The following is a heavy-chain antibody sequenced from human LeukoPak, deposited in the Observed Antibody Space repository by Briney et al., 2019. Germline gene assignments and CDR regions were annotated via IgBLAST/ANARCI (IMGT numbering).Heavy chain of an antibody. V-gene: IGHV3-11*04. D-gene: IGHD5-18*01. Sequence: GGSLRLSSAASAFSFSDHYMHCVRQAPGKGLEWVSYISSSGGIMYHADSVKGRFTISRDNAKNSLYLQMNSLRAYERAVHFPARRSSYEAIRPCGQGTLVTVSS. CDR1: AFSFSDHY. CDR3: ARRSSYEAIRP. CDR2: ISSSGGIM. J-gene: IGHJ5*02.